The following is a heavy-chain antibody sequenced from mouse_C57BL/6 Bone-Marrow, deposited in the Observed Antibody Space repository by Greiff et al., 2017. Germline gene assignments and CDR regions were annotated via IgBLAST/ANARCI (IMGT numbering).Heavy chain of an antibody. CDR1: GYTFTSYW. D-gene: IGHD1-1*01. V-gene: IGHV1-69*01. Sequence: QVHVKQPGAELVMPGASVKLSCKASGYTFTSYWMHWVKQRPGQGLEWIGEIDPSDSYTNYNQKFKGKSTLTVDKSSSTAYMQLSSLTSEDSAVYYCARADYYYGSSYFYWYFDVWGTGTTVTVSS. CDR3: ARADYYYGSSYFYWYFDV. J-gene: IGHJ1*03. CDR2: IDPSDSYT.